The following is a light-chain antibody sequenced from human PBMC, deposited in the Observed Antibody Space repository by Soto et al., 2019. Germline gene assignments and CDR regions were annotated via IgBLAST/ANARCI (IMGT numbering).Light chain of an antibody. Sequence: EFVLTQSPGTLSLSPGERATLSCWASQSVRNNYLAWYQQKPGQAPRLLIYGASTRATGIPDRFSVSGSGTDFTLTISRLEPEYFAVYYCQQYGTSPRTFGQGTRLEIK. CDR2: GAS. V-gene: IGKV3-20*01. CDR3: QQYGTSPRT. CDR1: QSVRNNY. J-gene: IGKJ2*02.